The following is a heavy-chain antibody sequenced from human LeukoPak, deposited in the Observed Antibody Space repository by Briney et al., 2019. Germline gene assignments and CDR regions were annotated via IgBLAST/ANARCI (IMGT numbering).Heavy chain of an antibody. CDR1: GYTFTGYY. Sequence: ASVKVSCKASGYTFTGYYMHWVRQAPGQGLEWMGGVIPIFGTANYAQKFQGRVTITTDESTSTAYMELSSLRSEDTAVYYCAIDDQTGTTYPDPKIRDYWGQGTLVTVSS. D-gene: IGHD1-7*01. V-gene: IGHV1-69*05. CDR3: AIDDQTGTTYPDPKIRDY. CDR2: VIPIFGTA. J-gene: IGHJ4*02.